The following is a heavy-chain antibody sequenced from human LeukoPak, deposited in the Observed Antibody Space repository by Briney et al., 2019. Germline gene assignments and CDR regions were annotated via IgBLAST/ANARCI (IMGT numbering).Heavy chain of an antibody. CDR2: TYYSGST. V-gene: IGHV4-39*01. D-gene: IGHD3/OR15-3a*01. CDR1: GCSISSSSYY. J-gene: IGHJ4*02. Sequence: SETPSPTCTASGCSISSSSYYWCWIRPPPRKRLGWGGSTYYSGSTYYNPSLKSGATIFVATSKNQFSLQLTSVTAADTAVYYCASHVYDFWSGYSIHFDYWGQGTLVTVSS. CDR3: ASHVYDFWSGYSIHFDY.